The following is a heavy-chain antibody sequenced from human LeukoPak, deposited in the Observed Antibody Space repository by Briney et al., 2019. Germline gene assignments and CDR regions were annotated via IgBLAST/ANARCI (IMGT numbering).Heavy chain of an antibody. CDR3: ARGLATDY. CDR1: GGSFSGYY. Sequence: SETLSLTCAVYGGSFSGYYWSWVRQPPGKGLEWIGEINHSGSTNYNPSLKSRVTISVDTSKNQFSLKLSSVTAADTAVYYCARGLATDYWGQGTLVTVSS. V-gene: IGHV4-34*01. CDR2: INHSGST. J-gene: IGHJ4*02. D-gene: IGHD1-26*01.